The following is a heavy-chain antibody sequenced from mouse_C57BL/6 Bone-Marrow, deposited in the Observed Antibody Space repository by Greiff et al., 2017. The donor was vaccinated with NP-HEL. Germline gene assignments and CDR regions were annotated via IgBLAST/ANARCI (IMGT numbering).Heavy chain of an antibody. V-gene: IGHV1-22*01. CDR2: INPNNGGT. D-gene: IGHD1-1*01. CDR1: GYTFTDYN. J-gene: IGHJ3*01. Sequence: EVQGVESGPELVKPGASVKLSCTASGYTFTDYNMHWVKQSPGKSLEWIGSINPNNGGTSYNQKFKGRSTLTVNKSSSTAYMELRSLTSEDYAVYYGASPGYYWGSRGYADWGQGTLVTVAA. CDR3: ASPGYYWGSRGYAD.